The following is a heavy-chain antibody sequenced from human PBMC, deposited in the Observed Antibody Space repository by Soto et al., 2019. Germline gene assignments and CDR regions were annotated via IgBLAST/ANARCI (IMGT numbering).Heavy chain of an antibody. CDR1: GGTFSSYA. J-gene: IGHJ4*02. CDR2: IIPIFGTA. Sequence: QVQLVQSGAEVKKPGSSVKVSCKASGGTFSSYAISWVRQAPGQGLEWMGGIIPIFGTANYAQKFQGRVTITADESPSTAYMELSSLRSEDTAVYYCARVVPLDYYDSSGSLDYWGQGTLVTVSS. V-gene: IGHV1-69*01. D-gene: IGHD3-22*01. CDR3: ARVVPLDYYDSSGSLDY.